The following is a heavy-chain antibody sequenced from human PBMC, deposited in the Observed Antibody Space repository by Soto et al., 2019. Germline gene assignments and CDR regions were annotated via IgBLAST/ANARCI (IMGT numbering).Heavy chain of an antibody. CDR3: AREAAARGNDY. D-gene: IGHD2-2*01. CDR1: GYTFTSYD. J-gene: IGHJ4*02. V-gene: IGHV1-8*01. Sequence: QVQLVQSGAEVKKPGASVKVSCKASGYTFTSYDINWVRQATGQGLEWMGWMNPNSGNTGYAQKFQGRVTITRNTSISTAYRELGSLRSEDRAVYYCAREAAARGNDYWGQGTLVTVSS. CDR2: MNPNSGNT.